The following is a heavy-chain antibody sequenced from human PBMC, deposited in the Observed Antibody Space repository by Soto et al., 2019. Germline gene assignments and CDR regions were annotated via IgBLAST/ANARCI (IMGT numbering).Heavy chain of an antibody. CDR3: ARDYCSGGSCYSYDY. J-gene: IGHJ4*02. Sequence: QVQLVQSGAEVKKPGASVKVSCKASGYTFTSYGISWVRQAPGQGLEWMGWISAYNGNTNYAQKLQGRVTMTTDTSSSTAYLELRSLRSDDTAVYYCARDYCSGGSCYSYDYWGQGTLVTVSS. CDR1: GYTFTSYG. CDR2: ISAYNGNT. V-gene: IGHV1-18*01. D-gene: IGHD2-15*01.